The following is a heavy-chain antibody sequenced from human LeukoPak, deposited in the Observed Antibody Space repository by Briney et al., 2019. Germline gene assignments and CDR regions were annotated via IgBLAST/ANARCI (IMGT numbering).Heavy chain of an antibody. CDR3: ARAPRDWYYFDY. V-gene: IGHV3-21*06. D-gene: IGHD3/OR15-3a*01. CDR2: ISSSSTYI. Sequence: GGSLRLSCAASGFTFSSYSMNWVRQAPGKGLEWVSSISSSSTYIYYADSVKGRFTISGDNARNSLYLQMNSLRAEDTAVYYCARAPRDWYYFDYWGQGSLVTVSS. J-gene: IGHJ4*02. CDR1: GFTFSSYS.